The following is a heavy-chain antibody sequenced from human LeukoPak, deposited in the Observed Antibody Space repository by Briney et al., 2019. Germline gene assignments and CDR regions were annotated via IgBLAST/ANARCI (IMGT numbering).Heavy chain of an antibody. CDR2: IWYDGSNK. CDR1: GFTFSSYG. J-gene: IGHJ4*02. Sequence: GGSLRLSCAASGFTFSSYGMHWVRQAPGKGLEWAAVIWYDGSNKYYADSVKGRFTISRDNSKNTLYLQMNSLRAEDTAVYYCARCYSYGYGYFDYWGQGTLVTVSS. CDR3: ARCYSYGYGYFDY. V-gene: IGHV3-33*01. D-gene: IGHD5-18*01.